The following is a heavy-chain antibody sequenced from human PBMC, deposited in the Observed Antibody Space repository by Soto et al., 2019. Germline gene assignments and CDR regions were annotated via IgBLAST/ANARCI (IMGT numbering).Heavy chain of an antibody. V-gene: IGHV5-51*03. CDR2: IYPGDSDT. CDR1: GYTFSDYW. CDR3: ARRKYHGLATMGDFDY. D-gene: IGHD3-10*01. Sequence: EVQLVQSGAELKKPGESLKISCKGSGYTFSDYWLGWVRQMPGKGLEWMGVIYPGDSDTTYNPSFQCQVTISGDKSVSSAYLQWDSLKPSDTAIYYWARRKYHGLATMGDFDYWGQGTQVTVSS. J-gene: IGHJ4*02.